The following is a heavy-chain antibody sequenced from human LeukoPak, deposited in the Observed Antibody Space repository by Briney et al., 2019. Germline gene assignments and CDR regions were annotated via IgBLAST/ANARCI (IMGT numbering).Heavy chain of an antibody. CDR2: ISAYNGNT. D-gene: IGHD4-17*01. CDR3: ARDLYGDSVTSYYGMDV. J-gene: IGHJ6*02. V-gene: IGHV1-18*01. CDR1: GYTFTSYG. Sequence: ASVKVSCKASGYTFTSYGISWVRQAPGQGLEWVGWISAYNGNTNYAQKLQGRVTMTTDTSTSTAYMELRSLRSDDTAVYYCARDLYGDSVTSYYGMDVWGQGTTVTVSS.